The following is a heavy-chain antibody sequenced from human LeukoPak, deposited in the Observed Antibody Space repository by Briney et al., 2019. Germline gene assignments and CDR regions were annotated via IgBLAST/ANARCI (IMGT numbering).Heavy chain of an antibody. CDR3: ARGFWSRGYYYVDV. CDR1: GGSISSKY. Sequence: SETLSLTRTVPGGSISSKYWSWIRQSADKGLEWIGNVHASGITNYYPSLKSRVTLSVDTSKDQFSLKLSSVTAADTAVYYCARGFWSRGYYYVDVWGKGTAVTVSS. V-gene: IGHV4-4*07. J-gene: IGHJ6*03. CDR2: VHASGIT. D-gene: IGHD3-3*01.